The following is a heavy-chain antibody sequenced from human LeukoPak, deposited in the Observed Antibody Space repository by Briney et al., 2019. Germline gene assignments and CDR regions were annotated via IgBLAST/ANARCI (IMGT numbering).Heavy chain of an antibody. D-gene: IGHD3-10*01. Sequence: GGSLRLSCAASAFTFSSYAMSWVRQAPGKGLEWVSAISGSGGSTYYADSVKGRFTISRDNSKNTLYLQMNSLRAEDTAVYYCAKVTYYYGSGSYYNPFEYWGQGTLVTVSS. J-gene: IGHJ4*02. CDR3: AKVTYYYGSGSYYNPFEY. CDR1: AFTFSSYA. CDR2: ISGSGGST. V-gene: IGHV3-23*01.